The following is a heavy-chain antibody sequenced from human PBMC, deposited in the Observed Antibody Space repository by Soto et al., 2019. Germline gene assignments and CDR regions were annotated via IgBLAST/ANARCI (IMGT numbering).Heavy chain of an antibody. V-gene: IGHV4-39*01. CDR2: IYYSGST. CDR3: ASSYGDYVSY. Sequence: PSETLSLTCTVSGGSISSSSYYWGWIRQPPGKGLEWIGSIYYSGSTYYNTSLKSRVTISVDTSKNQFSLKLSSVTAADTAVYYCASSYGDYVSYWGQGTLVTVSS. D-gene: IGHD4-17*01. J-gene: IGHJ4*02. CDR1: GGSISSSSYY.